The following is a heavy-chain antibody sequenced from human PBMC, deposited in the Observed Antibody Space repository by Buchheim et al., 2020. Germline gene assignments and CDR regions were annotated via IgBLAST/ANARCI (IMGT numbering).Heavy chain of an antibody. CDR1: GGSISSSSYY. V-gene: IGHV4-39*07. Sequence: QLQLQESGPGLVKPSETLALTCTVSGGSISSSSYYWGWIRQPPGKGLEWIGSIYYSGSTYSNPSLKSRVTISVDTSKNQFSLKLSSVTAADTAVYYCARDKIEDDFWSGYSPYGMDVWGQGTT. J-gene: IGHJ6*02. CDR3: ARDKIEDDFWSGYSPYGMDV. CDR2: IYYSGST. D-gene: IGHD3-3*01.